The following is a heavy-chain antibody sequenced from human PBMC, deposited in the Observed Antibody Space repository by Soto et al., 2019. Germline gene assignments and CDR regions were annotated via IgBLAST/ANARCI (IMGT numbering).Heavy chain of an antibody. V-gene: IGHV3-30*18. CDR3: AKDSVAAGTYVDY. CDR2: ISYDGSNK. D-gene: IGHD6-13*01. Sequence: GGSLRLSCAASGFTFSSYGMHWVHQAPGKGLEWVAVISYDGSNKYYADSVKGRFTISRDNSKNTLYLQMNSLRAEDTAVYYCAKDSVAAGTYVDYWGQGTLVTVSS. CDR1: GFTFSSYG. J-gene: IGHJ4*02.